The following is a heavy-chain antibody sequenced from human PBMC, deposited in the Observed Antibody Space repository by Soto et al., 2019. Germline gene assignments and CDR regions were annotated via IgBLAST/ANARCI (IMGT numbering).Heavy chain of an antibody. CDR1: GFTFSSYT. D-gene: IGHD3-16*01. J-gene: IGHJ4*02. CDR3: AREGEMVGYFDY. Sequence: PGGSLRLSCAASGFTFSSYTMNGVRQAPGKGLEWVSYISTSSGSIYYADSVKGRFTISRDNAKNSLFLQMNSLRDEDTAVYYCAREGEMVGYFDYWGQGTLVTVSS. CDR2: ISTSSGSI. V-gene: IGHV3-48*02.